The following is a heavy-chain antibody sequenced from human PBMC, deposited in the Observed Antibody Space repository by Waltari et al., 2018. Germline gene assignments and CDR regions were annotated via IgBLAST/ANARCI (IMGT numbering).Heavy chain of an antibody. CDR3: AREGNVAARPPFDY. J-gene: IGHJ4*02. Sequence: QVQLQESGPGLVKPSETLSLTCTVSGGSISSYYWSWIRQPAGKGLEWIGRIYTSGSTNDNPSLKIRVTMSVDTSKNQFSRKLSSVTAADTAVYYCAREGNVAARPPFDYWGQGTLVTVSS. D-gene: IGHD6-6*01. CDR1: GGSISSYY. CDR2: IYTSGST. V-gene: IGHV4-4*07.